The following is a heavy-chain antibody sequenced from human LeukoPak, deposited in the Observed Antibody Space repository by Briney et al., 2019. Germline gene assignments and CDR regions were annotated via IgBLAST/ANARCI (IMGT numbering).Heavy chain of an antibody. Sequence: GGSLRLSFAASGFTFSSYAMHWVRQAPGKGLEWVAVISYDGSNKYYADSVKGRFTISRDNSKNTLYLQMNSLRAEDTAVYYCASSGVRWELPAAMMGWFDPWGQGTLVTVSS. CDR3: ASSGVRWELPAAMMGWFDP. CDR1: GFTFSSYA. V-gene: IGHV3-30*01. J-gene: IGHJ5*02. CDR2: ISYDGSNK. D-gene: IGHD2-2*01.